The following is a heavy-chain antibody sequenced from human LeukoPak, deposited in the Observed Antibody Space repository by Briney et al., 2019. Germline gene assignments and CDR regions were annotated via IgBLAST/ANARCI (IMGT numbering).Heavy chain of an antibody. CDR1: GYTFTSYD. CDR2: MNPNSGNT. Sequence: ASVKVSCKASGYTFTSYDINWVRQAPGQGLEWMGWMNPNSGNTGYAQKFQGRVTITRNTSISTAYMELSSLRSEDTAVYYCARALSGSYRFYYFDYWGQGTPVTVSS. V-gene: IGHV1-8*03. D-gene: IGHD1-26*01. CDR3: ARALSGSYRFYYFDY. J-gene: IGHJ4*02.